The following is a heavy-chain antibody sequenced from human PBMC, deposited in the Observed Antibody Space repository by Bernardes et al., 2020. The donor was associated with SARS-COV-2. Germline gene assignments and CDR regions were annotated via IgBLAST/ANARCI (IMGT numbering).Heavy chain of an antibody. CDR3: ARENNRWHGMDV. CDR1: GFTFSSYG. Sequence: GGSLRLSCAASGFTFSSYGMHWVRQAPGKGLEWVAVISYDGSNKYYADSVKGRFTISRDNAKNSLYLQMNSLRDEDTAVYYCARENNRWHGMDVWGQGTTVTVSS. J-gene: IGHJ6*02. CDR2: ISYDGSNK. D-gene: IGHD1-20*01. V-gene: IGHV3-30*03.